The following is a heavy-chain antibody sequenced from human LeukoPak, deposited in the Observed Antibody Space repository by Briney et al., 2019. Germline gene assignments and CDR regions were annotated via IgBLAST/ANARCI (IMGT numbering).Heavy chain of an antibody. CDR3: AREITYYDILTGSPSPFDAFDI. CDR1: GFTFGNYY. Sequence: GGSRRLSCAASGFTFGNYYMSWIRQAAGRGLEWVGCISRGGSPIYYADSVNGRFTISRDNAKNSLYLQMNSLRAEDTAVYYCAREITYYDILTGSPSPFDAFDIWGQGTMVTVSS. D-gene: IGHD3-9*01. V-gene: IGHV3-11*04. CDR2: ISRGGSPI. J-gene: IGHJ3*02.